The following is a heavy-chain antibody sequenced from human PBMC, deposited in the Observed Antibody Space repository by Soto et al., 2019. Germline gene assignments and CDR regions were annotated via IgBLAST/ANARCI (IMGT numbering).Heavy chain of an antibody. CDR3: ASMGYHYGSGSYPLDY. Sequence: QVQLQESGPGLVKPSETLSLTCTVSGGSISSYYWTWIRQPPGKGLEWIGFMYNSGSTHYKPSLKSRVTISLDTSKNQFSLNLRSVTAADTAVYYCASMGYHYGSGSYPLDYWGQGTLVTVSS. CDR1: GGSISSYY. J-gene: IGHJ4*02. CDR2: MYNSGST. D-gene: IGHD3-10*01. V-gene: IGHV4-59*08.